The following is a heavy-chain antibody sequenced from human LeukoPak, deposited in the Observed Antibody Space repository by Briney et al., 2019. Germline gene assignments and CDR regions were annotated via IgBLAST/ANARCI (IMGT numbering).Heavy chain of an antibody. J-gene: IGHJ6*03. CDR3: ARGGSPFLEWLLSSHYYYYMDV. CDR1: GGTFSSYA. D-gene: IGHD3-3*01. Sequence: SVKVSCEASGGTFSSYAISWVRQAPGQGLEWMGGIIPIFGTANYAQKFQSRVTITADESTSTAYMELSSLRSEDTAVYYCARGGSPFLEWLLSSHYYYYMDVWGKGTTVTVSS. V-gene: IGHV1-69*13. CDR2: IIPIFGTA.